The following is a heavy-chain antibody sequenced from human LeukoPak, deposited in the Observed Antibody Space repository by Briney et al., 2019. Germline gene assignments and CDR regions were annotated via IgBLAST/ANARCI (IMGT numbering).Heavy chain of an antibody. CDR1: GFTFSSYW. Sequence: GGSLRLSCAASGFTFSSYWMHWVRQVPGKGLVWVSRINSDGSSTSYADSVKGRFTISRDNAKNTLYLQMDSLRADDTGVYYCARSNHADDYWGQGTLVTVSS. D-gene: IGHD1-14*01. CDR2: INSDGSST. CDR3: ARSNHADDY. J-gene: IGHJ4*02. V-gene: IGHV3-74*01.